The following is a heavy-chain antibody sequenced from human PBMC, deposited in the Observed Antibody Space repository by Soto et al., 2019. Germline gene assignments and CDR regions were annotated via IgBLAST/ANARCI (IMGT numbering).Heavy chain of an antibody. CDR1: GFTFSDHY. J-gene: IGHJ3*02. Sequence: EVQLVESGGGLVQPGGSLRLSCAASGFTFSDHYMDWVRQAPGKGLEWVGRTRNKANSYTTEYVASVKGRFTISRDDSKNSLYLQMNSLKTEDTAVYYCASQWLGPRGGGFDIWGQGTMVTVSS. V-gene: IGHV3-72*01. CDR2: TRNKANSYTT. D-gene: IGHD6-19*01. CDR3: ASQWLGPRGGGFDI.